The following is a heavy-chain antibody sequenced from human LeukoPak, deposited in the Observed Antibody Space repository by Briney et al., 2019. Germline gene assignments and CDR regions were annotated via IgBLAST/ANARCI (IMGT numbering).Heavy chain of an antibody. CDR3: ARGSAVVPAATDY. CDR2: IYYSGST. V-gene: IGHV4-39*07. J-gene: IGHJ4*02. D-gene: IGHD2-2*01. CDR1: GGSISSSSYY. Sequence: SETLSLTCTVSGGSISSSSYYWGWIRQPPGKGLEWIGSIYYSGSTYYNPSLKSRVTISVDTSKNQFSLKLSSVTAADTAVYYCARGSAVVPAATDYWGQGSLVTVSS.